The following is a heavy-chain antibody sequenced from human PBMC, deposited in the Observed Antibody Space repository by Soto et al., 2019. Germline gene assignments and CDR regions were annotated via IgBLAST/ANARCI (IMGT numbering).Heavy chain of an antibody. D-gene: IGHD5-18*01. J-gene: IGHJ3*02. CDR3: ARGRGYSYGGDAFDI. CDR2: ISSSGSTI. Sequence: EVQLVESGGGLVQPGGSLRLSCAASGFTFSSYEMNWVRQAPGKGLEWVSYISSSGSTIYYADSVKGRFTISRDNAKNSLYLQMNSLRAEDTAVYYCARGRGYSYGGDAFDIWGQGTMVTVSS. V-gene: IGHV3-48*03. CDR1: GFTFSSYE.